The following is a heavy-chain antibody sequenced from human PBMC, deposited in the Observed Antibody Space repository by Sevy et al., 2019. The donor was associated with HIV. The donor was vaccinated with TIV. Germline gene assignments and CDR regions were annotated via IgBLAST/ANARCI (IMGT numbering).Heavy chain of an antibody. Sequence: ASVKVSCKASGYTFTGYYMHWVRQAPGQGLEWMGWINPNSGGTNYAQKFQGRVTMTRDTSISTAYMELSRLRSDDTAVYYCASPYYYDSRGYYYLIWGQGTLVTVSS. CDR1: GYTFTGYY. D-gene: IGHD3-22*01. CDR3: ASPYYYDSRGYYYLI. V-gene: IGHV1-2*02. J-gene: IGHJ4*02. CDR2: INPNSGGT.